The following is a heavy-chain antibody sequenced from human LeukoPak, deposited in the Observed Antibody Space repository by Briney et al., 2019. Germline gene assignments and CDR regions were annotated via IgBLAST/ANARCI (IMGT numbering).Heavy chain of an antibody. J-gene: IGHJ4*02. V-gene: IGHV5-51*07. Sequence: GESLKISCKVSGYTLTNNWIGWVHQVPGKGLEWMGLIYPGDSDTRYSPSFQGQVTMSVDKSISTAYLQWSSLRASDTAMYFCARFGLTSSLDYWGQGTLVTVSS. CDR2: IYPGDSDT. D-gene: IGHD2-2*01. CDR3: ARFGLTSSLDY. CDR1: GYTLTNNW.